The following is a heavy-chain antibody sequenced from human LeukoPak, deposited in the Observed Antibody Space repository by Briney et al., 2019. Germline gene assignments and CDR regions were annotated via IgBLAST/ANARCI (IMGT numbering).Heavy chain of an antibody. D-gene: IGHD3-10*01. CDR1: GGSFSGYY. CDR3: ARSPVGFPLDNWFDP. V-gene: IGHV4-34*01. J-gene: IGHJ5*02. CDR2: INHSGST. Sequence: SETLSLTCAVYGGSFSGYYWSWIRQPPGKGLEWIGEINHSGSTNYNPSLKSRVTISVDTSKNQFSLKLSSVTAADTAVYYCARSPVGFPLDNWFDPWGQGTLVTVSS.